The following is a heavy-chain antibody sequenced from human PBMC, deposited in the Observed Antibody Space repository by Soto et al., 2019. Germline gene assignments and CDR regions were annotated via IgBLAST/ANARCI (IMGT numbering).Heavy chain of an antibody. CDR2: INAGNDNT. J-gene: IGHJ4*02. CDR1: GYTFTSFA. V-gene: IGHV1-3*01. D-gene: IGHD4-17*01. Sequence: QVQLVQSGAEVKKPGASVKVSCKASGYTFTSFAMHWVRQAPGQRLEWMGWINAGNDNTKYSQKFQGRVTITRDTSASTGYLELGSLRSEDTAGNYCARGDYRDNPDYWGQGTLVSVSS. CDR3: ARGDYRDNPDY.